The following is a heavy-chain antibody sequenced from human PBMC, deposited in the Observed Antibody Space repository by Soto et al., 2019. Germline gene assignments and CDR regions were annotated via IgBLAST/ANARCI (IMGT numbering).Heavy chain of an antibody. V-gene: IGHV1-69*04. CDR1: GGTFSSFV. D-gene: IGHD3-22*01. Sequence: QVQLVQSGAEVKKPGSSVKVSCKASGGTFSSFVISWVRQAPGQGLEWMGRIIPCIGIIYYAQKFQGRVTIPVDTSTSTAYMELSSLRSDDTAVYYCAREGDMKFHSDSSDEPGYWGQGSLVTVSS. CDR2: IIPCIGII. J-gene: IGHJ4*02. CDR3: AREGDMKFHSDSSDEPGY.